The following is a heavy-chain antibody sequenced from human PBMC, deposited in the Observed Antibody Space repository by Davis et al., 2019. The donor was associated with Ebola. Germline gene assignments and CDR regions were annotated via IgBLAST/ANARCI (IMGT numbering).Heavy chain of an antibody. Sequence: PGGSLRLSCAASGFTFSSYGMHWVRQAPGKGLEWVAVVWYDGSNKYYADSVKGRFSISRDNSKNTLYLQMNSLRAEDTAVYYCARESDYYLDAFDIWGQGTMVTVSS. J-gene: IGHJ3*02. D-gene: IGHD3-10*01. CDR3: ARESDYYLDAFDI. CDR1: GFTFSSYG. CDR2: VWYDGSNK. V-gene: IGHV3-33*01.